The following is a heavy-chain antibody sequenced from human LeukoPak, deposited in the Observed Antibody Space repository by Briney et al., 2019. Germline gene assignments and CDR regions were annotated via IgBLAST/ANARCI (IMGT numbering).Heavy chain of an antibody. V-gene: IGHV4-34*01. J-gene: IGHJ4*02. CDR1: GGSFSGYY. Sequence: PSETLSLTCAVYGGSFSGYYWSWIRQPPGKGLEWIGEINHSGSTNYNPSLKSRVTISVDTSKNQFSLKLSSATAADTAVYYCARLRKPALRRWGQGVFDYWGQGTLVTVSS. CDR2: INHSGST. CDR3: ARLRKPALRRWGQGVFDY. D-gene: IGHD4-17*01.